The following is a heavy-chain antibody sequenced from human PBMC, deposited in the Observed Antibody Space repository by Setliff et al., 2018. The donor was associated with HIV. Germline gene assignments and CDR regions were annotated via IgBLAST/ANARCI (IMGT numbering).Heavy chain of an antibody. J-gene: IGHJ5*02. CDR3: ARNDYDSGTYNWFDP. Sequence: SETLSLTCVVYGGSFSGYYLSWVRQPPGKGLEWIGEISHSGTTTYSPSLESRVSISPDTSKNQFSLKLTSVSAADTAVYYCARNDYDSGTYNWFDPWGQGTLVTVSS. CDR2: ISHSGTT. V-gene: IGHV4-34*01. CDR1: GGSFSGYY. D-gene: IGHD3-10*01.